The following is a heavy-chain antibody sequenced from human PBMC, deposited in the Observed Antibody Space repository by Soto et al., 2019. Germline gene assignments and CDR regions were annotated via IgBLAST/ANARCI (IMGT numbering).Heavy chain of an antibody. CDR3: ARFGRIYDSSVSFDY. CDR1: GFTFSSYS. D-gene: IGHD3-22*01. Sequence: GESLKISCAASGFTFSSYSMNWVRQAPGKGLEWVSSISSSSSYIYYADSVKGRFTISRDNAKNSLYLQMNSLRAEDTAVYYCARFGRIYDSSVSFDYWGQGTLVTVSS. V-gene: IGHV3-21*01. CDR2: ISSSSSYI. J-gene: IGHJ4*02.